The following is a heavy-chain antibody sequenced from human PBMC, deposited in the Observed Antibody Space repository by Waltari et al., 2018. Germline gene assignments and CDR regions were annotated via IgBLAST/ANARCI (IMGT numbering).Heavy chain of an antibody. CDR2: TDWDDDK. CDR1: GFSLSTSGMC. J-gene: IGHJ4*02. V-gene: IGHV2-70*15. CDR3: ARIPSSRYYFDY. D-gene: IGHD6-13*01. Sequence: QVTLRESGPALVKPTQTLTLTCTFSGFSLSTSGMCVSWIRQPPGKALEWLARTDWDDDKYYSTSLKTRLTISKDTSKNQVVLTMTNMDPVDTATYYCARIPSSRYYFDYWGQGTLVTVSS.